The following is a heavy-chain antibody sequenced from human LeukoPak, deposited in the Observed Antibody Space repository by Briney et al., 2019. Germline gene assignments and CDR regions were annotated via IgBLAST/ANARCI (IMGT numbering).Heavy chain of an antibody. V-gene: IGHV4-31*03. J-gene: IGHJ3*02. CDR2: IYYSGST. CDR1: GGSISSGGYY. D-gene: IGHD5-12*01. Sequence: SQTLSLTSTASGGSISSGGYYWSWIRQHPGKGLEWIGYIYYSGSTYYNPSLKSRVTISVDTSKNQFSLKLSSVTAADTAVYYCAREDPFGGYHIGAAFDIWGQGTMVTVSS. CDR3: AREDPFGGYHIGAAFDI.